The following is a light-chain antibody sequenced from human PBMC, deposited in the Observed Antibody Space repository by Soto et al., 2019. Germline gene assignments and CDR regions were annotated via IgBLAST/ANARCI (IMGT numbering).Light chain of an antibody. Sequence: HSALTQPASVSGSPGQSITISCTGTSSDVGGYNYVSWYQQHPGKAPKLMIYEVSNRPSGVSNRFSDSKSGNTASLTISGLQAEDEADYYCSSYTSSSIDYVFGTGTKLTVL. CDR1: SSDVGGYNY. CDR3: SSYTSSSIDYV. J-gene: IGLJ1*01. V-gene: IGLV2-14*01. CDR2: EVS.